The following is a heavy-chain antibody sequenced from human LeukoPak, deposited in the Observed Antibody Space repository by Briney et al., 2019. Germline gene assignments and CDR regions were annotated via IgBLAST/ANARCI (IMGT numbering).Heavy chain of an antibody. CDR2: IYTSGST. CDR1: GGSISSGSYY. V-gene: IGHV4-61*02. Sequence: SETLSLTCTVSGGSISSGSYYWSWIRQPAGKGLEWIGRIYTSGSTNYNPSLKSRVTISVDTSKNQFSLKLSSVTAADTAVYYCARSGSGYYYVWYLDLWGRGTLVTVSS. J-gene: IGHJ2*01. D-gene: IGHD3-22*01. CDR3: ARSGSGYYYVWYLDL.